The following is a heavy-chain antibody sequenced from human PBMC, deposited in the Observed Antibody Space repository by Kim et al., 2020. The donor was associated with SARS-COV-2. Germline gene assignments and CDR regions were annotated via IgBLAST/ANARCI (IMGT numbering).Heavy chain of an antibody. Sequence: ASVKVSCKASGYTFTSYGISWVRQAPGQGLEWMGWISAYNGNTNYAQKLQGRVTMTTDTSTSTAYMELRSLRSDDTAVYYCARERLENPYGSGSYYYLNPYGMDVWGQGTTVTVSS. J-gene: IGHJ6*02. CDR1: GYTFTSYG. D-gene: IGHD3-10*01. CDR3: ARERLENPYGSGSYYYLNPYGMDV. V-gene: IGHV1-18*04. CDR2: ISAYNGNT.